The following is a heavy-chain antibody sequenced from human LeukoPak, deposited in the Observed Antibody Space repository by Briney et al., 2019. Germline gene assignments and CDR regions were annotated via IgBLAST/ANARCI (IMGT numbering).Heavy chain of an antibody. CDR1: GYTFTGYY. J-gene: IGHJ4*02. V-gene: IGHV1-2*02. D-gene: IGHD2-15*01. CDR3: ARGYRRMDYFDY. CDR2: INPNSGGT. Sequence: ASVKVSCKASGYTFTGYYMHWVRQAPGQGLEWMGWINPNSGGTNYAQKFQGRVTMTRDMSMSTVYMELSSLRSEDTAVYYCARGYRRMDYFDYWGQGTLVTVSS.